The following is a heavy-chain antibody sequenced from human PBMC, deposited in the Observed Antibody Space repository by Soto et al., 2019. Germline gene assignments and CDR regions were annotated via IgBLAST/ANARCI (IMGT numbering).Heavy chain of an antibody. J-gene: IGHJ5*02. Sequence: PGGSLRLSCAASGFTFSSYAMTWVRQAPGKGLEWVSGVSGSGGSTYYADSVKGRFTISRDNSKNILYLQLNSLRAEDTAIYYCAKGTPIVILPTSTNRNWFDPWGQGTLVTVSS. D-gene: IGHD2-2*01. CDR3: AKGTPIVILPTSTNRNWFDP. CDR2: VSGSGGST. V-gene: IGHV3-23*01. CDR1: GFTFSSYA.